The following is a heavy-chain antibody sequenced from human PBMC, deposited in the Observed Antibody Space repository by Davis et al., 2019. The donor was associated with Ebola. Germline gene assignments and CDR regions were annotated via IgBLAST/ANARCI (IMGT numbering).Heavy chain of an antibody. D-gene: IGHD1-1*01. CDR3: ARAQFPTTSDH. J-gene: IGHJ4*02. V-gene: IGHV1-2*06. CDR1: GYTFTGYY. Sequence: AASVKVSCKASGYTFTGYYMHWVRQAPGQGLEWMGRINPNSGGTNYAQNVQGRVTMTTDTSTSTAYMEVESLRSDDTAVYYCARAQFPTTSDHWGQGTLVIVSS. CDR2: INPNSGGT.